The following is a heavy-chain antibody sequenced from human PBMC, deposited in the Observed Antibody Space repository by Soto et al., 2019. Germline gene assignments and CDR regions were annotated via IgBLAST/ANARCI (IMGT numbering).Heavy chain of an antibody. V-gene: IGHV4-4*02. CDR2: IYHSGST. D-gene: IGHD3-16*01. J-gene: IGHJ4*02. CDR1: NASITSSNW. CDR3: ARDLCLGYFDY. Sequence: SETLSLTCAVSNASITSSNWWSWVRQPPGKGLEWIGQIYHSGSTNYNPSLKSRVTISLDKSKNQFSLKLSSVTAADTAVYYCARDLCLGYFDYWGQGTLVT.